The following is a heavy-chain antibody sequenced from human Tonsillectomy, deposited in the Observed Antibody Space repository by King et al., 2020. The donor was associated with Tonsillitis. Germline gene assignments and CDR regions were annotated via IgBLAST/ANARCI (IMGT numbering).Heavy chain of an antibody. CDR1: GFTFVGYA. CDR2: IHWHGDSR. V-gene: IGHV3-20*04. Sequence: VQLVESGGGVVRPGGSLRLSCAASGFTFVGYAMSWVRQAPGKGLEWVSGIHWHGDSRGYADSVKGRFTISRDNPKNSLYLQMNSLRAEDTALYYCARLRGALIVVVIGAFDIWGQGTMVTVSS. D-gene: IGHD3-22*01. CDR3: ARLRGALIVVVIGAFDI. J-gene: IGHJ3*02.